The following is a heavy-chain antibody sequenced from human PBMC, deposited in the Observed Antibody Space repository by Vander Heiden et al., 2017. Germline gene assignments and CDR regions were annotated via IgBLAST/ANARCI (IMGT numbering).Heavy chain of an antibody. CDR1: GFIFSSYA. D-gene: IGHD3-3*02. Sequence: QMKLVESGGGVVQPGRSLGLSCAASGFIFSSYAMHWVREAPGRGMECVALLSFDGRKADYADSVKGRFTISKDNSKNTLYLQMNRLRDEDTAVYYCARDQKGESIAPPGDGMDVWGQGTTVTVSS. V-gene: IGHV3-30*04. CDR2: LSFDGRKA. J-gene: IGHJ6*02. CDR3: ARDQKGESIAPPGDGMDV.